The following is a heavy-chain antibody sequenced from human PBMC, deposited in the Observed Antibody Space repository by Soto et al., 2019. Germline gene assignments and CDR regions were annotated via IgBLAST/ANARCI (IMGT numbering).Heavy chain of an antibody. CDR3: AKDIGGYSSSKRGAFDI. V-gene: IGHV3-30*18. D-gene: IGHD6-13*01. CDR1: GFTFSNYG. J-gene: IGHJ3*02. Sequence: GGSLRLSCAASGFTFSNYGLHWVRQAPGKGLEWVTVISSDGNNKYYADSVRGRFTISIDNSKNTLFLQMNSLRAEDTALYYCAKDIGGYSSSKRGAFDIWGQGTMVTLSS. CDR2: ISSDGNNK.